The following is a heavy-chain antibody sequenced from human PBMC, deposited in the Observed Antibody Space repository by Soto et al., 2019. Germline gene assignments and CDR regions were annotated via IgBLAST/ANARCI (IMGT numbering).Heavy chain of an antibody. V-gene: IGHV4-38-2*01. CDR3: ARGRIVLMVYAMSFDY. Sequence: ASETLSLTCAVSGYSISSGYYWGWIRQPPGKGLEWIGSIYHSGSTYYNPSLKSRVTISVDTSKNQFSLKLSSVTAADTAVYYCARGRIVLMVYAMSFDYWGQGTLVTVSS. CDR2: IYHSGST. CDR1: GYSISSGYY. J-gene: IGHJ4*02. D-gene: IGHD2-8*01.